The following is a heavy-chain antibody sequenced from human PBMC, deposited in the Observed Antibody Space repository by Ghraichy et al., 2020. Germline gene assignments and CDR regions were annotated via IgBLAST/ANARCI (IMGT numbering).Heavy chain of an antibody. CDR1: GFTVSSNY. CDR2: IYSGGST. CDR3: TREVRRGQAFDI. Sequence: GGSLRLSCAASGFTVSSNYMSWVRQAPGKGLEWVSVIYSGGSTYYADSVKGRFTISRDNFKNTLYLQMNSLRPEDTAVYFCTREVRRGQAFDIWGQGTMVTVSS. V-gene: IGHV3-66*02. D-gene: IGHD6-25*01. J-gene: IGHJ3*02.